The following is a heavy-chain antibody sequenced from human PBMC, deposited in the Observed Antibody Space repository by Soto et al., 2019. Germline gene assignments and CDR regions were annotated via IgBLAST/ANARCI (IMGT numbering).Heavy chain of an antibody. V-gene: IGHV3-23*01. Sequence: GGSLRLSCAASGFTFSSYAMSWVRQAPGKGLEWVSAISGSGGSTYYADSVKGRLTISRDNSKNTLYLQMNSLRAEDTAVYYCAKVGYCSGGSCYHHYYYYGMDVWGQGATVTVSS. D-gene: IGHD2-15*01. CDR2: ISGSGGST. CDR3: AKVGYCSGGSCYHHYYYYGMDV. J-gene: IGHJ6*02. CDR1: GFTFSSYA.